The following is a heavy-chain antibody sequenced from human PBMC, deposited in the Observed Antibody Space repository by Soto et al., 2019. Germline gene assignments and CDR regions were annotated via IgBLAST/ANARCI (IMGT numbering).Heavy chain of an antibody. Sequence: SETLSLTCTVSGGSISSGGYYWSWIRQQPGKGLEWIGYIYYSGSTYYNPSLKSRVTISVDTSKNQFSLKLSSVTAADTAVYYCARDGYSSGWRFDYWGQGTLVTVSS. J-gene: IGHJ4*02. V-gene: IGHV4-31*03. CDR1: GGSISSGGYY. CDR3: ARDGYSSGWRFDY. CDR2: IYYSGST. D-gene: IGHD6-19*01.